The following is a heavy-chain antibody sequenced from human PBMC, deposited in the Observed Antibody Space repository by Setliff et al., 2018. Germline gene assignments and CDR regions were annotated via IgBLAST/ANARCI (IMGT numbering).Heavy chain of an antibody. CDR3: ARGGIAARPGSWVYFDY. D-gene: IGHD6-6*01. CDR2: IIPMFGTA. Sequence: SVKVSCKASGGTFSSYALSWVRQAPGQGLEWMGGIIPMFGTANYAQKFQGRVTITRDESMTTAYMEVSSLRSEDTAMYYCARGGIAARPGSWVYFDYWGQGTLVTVPQ. CDR1: GGTFSSYA. J-gene: IGHJ4*02. V-gene: IGHV1-69*05.